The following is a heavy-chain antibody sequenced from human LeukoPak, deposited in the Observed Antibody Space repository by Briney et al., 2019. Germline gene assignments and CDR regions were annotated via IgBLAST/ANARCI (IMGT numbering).Heavy chain of an antibody. Sequence: AXVKVSCKAXGYTFTXYYMHWVRQAPGQGLEWMGIINPSGGSTSYAQKFQGRVTMTRDTSTSTVYMELSSLRSEDTAVYYCARGSTAAGYSSSWYYYYGMDVWGQGTTVTVSS. CDR2: INPSGGST. CDR3: ARGSTAAGYSSSWYYYYGMDV. D-gene: IGHD6-13*01. CDR1: GYTFTXYY. J-gene: IGHJ6*02. V-gene: IGHV1-46*01.